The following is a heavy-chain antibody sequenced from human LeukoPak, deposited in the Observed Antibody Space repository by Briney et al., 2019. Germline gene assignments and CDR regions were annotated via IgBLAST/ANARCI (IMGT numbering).Heavy chain of an antibody. Sequence: GASVKVSCKGSGYSFTSYWIGWVRQMPGKGLEWMGIIYPGDSDTRYSPSFQGQVTISADKSISTAYLQWSSLKASDTAMYYCARLLKGSGSYYNDYYYGMDVWGQGTTVTVSS. J-gene: IGHJ6*02. CDR2: IYPGDSDT. CDR1: GYSFTSYW. D-gene: IGHD3-10*01. V-gene: IGHV5-51*01. CDR3: ARLLKGSGSYYNDYYYGMDV.